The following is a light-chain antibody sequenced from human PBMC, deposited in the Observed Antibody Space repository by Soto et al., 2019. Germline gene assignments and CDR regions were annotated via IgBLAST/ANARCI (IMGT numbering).Light chain of an antibody. J-gene: IGLJ1*01. CDR2: EVS. CDR3: CSYVGSSDSYV. CDR1: SSDVGSNDL. V-gene: IGLV2-23*02. Sequence: QSVLSQPASVSGSPGQSITISCTGTSSDVGSNDLVSWYQQHPGKAPKLMIYEVSKRPSGISNRFSGSKSGNTASLTISGLQAEDEGDYYCCSYVGSSDSYVFGAATKLTVL.